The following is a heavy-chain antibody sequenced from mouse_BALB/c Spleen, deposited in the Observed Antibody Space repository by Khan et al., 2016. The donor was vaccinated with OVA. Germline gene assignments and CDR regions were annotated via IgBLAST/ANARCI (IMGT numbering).Heavy chain of an antibody. CDR2: IWTGGGT. D-gene: IGHD1-1*01. CDR1: GFSLNNYD. J-gene: IGHJ1*01. CDR3: VRRCNYYGSFYWYFDV. V-gene: IGHV2-9-2*01. Sequence: QVQLKESGPGLVAPSQSLSITCTVSGFSLNNYDISWVRQPPGEGLEWLGVIWTGGGTNYNSAFMSRLSISKDNSKSQVFLKMNSLQSDDTAIYYCVRRCNYYGSFYWYFDVWGAGTTVTVSS.